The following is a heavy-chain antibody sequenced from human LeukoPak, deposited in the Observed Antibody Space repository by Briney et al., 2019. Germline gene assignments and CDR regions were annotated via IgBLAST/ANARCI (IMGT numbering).Heavy chain of an antibody. CDR1: GFTFSSYA. Sequence: GGSLRLSCAASGFTFSSYAMHWVRQAPGKGLEWVAVISYDGSNKYYADSVKGRFTISRDNSKKLYLQMNSLRAEDMAVYYCAKDKAVSYYLFDYWGQGTLVTVSS. D-gene: IGHD1-26*01. J-gene: IGHJ4*02. CDR3: AKDKAVSYYLFDY. CDR2: ISYDGSNK. V-gene: IGHV3-30-3*01.